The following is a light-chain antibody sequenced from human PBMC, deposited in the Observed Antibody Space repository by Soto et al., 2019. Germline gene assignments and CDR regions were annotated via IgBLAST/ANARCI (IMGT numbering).Light chain of an antibody. V-gene: IGLV2-14*03. CDR1: SSDVGGYNY. CDR3: SSYTTSSTVV. CDR2: DVS. J-gene: IGLJ2*01. Sequence: QSALTQPASVSGSPGQSITISCTGTSSDVGGYNYVSWYQQHPGKAPKLIIYDVSDRPSGVSNRFSGSKSGNTASLTISGLQAEDEADYYCSSYTTSSTVVFGGGTQLPVL.